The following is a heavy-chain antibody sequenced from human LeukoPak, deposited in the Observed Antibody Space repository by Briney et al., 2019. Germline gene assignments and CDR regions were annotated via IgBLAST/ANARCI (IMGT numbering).Heavy chain of an antibody. CDR1: GFTVNRNY. D-gene: IGHD5-12*01. J-gene: IGHJ4*02. CDR2: IYSGGTT. CDR3: VSALIVATVY. Sequence: GGSLRLSCAASGFTVNRNYMIWVRQAPGKGLECVSVIYSGGTTWYADSVKGRFTISRDTNTLYLQMNSLRAEDTAVYYCVSALIVATVYWGPGTLVTVSS. V-gene: IGHV3-66*01.